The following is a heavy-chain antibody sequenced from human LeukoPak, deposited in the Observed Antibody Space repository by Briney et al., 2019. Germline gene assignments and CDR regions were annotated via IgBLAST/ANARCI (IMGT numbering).Heavy chain of an antibody. Sequence: ASVKVSCKASGYTFTSYAMNWVRQAPGQGLEWMGWINTNTGNPTYAQGFTGRFVFSLDTSVSTAYLQISSLKAEDTAVYYCARVGEKFKYSSGWYRSGNRGYWYFDLWGRGTLVTVSS. CDR1: GYTFTSYA. V-gene: IGHV7-4-1*02. CDR2: INTNTGNP. CDR3: ARVGEKFKYSSGWYRSGNRGYWYFDL. J-gene: IGHJ2*01. D-gene: IGHD6-19*01.